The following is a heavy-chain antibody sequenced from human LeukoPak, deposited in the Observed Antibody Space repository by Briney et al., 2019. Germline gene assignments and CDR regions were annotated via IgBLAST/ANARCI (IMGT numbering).Heavy chain of an antibody. Sequence: GGSLRLSCSGSGFTFSIYAMNWVRQAPGKGLEWVAVIWYDGSNKYYADSVKGRFTISRDNSKNTLYLQMNSLRAEDTAVYYCARPITSYYYYGMDVWGQGTTVTVSS. CDR3: ARPITSYYYYGMDV. J-gene: IGHJ6*02. V-gene: IGHV3-33*08. CDR1: GFTFSIYA. CDR2: IWYDGSNK. D-gene: IGHD3-10*01.